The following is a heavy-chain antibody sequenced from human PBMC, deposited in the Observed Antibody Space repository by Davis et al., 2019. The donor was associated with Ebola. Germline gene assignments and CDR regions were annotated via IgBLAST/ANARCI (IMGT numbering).Heavy chain of an antibody. V-gene: IGHV3-30*02. D-gene: IGHD7-27*01. J-gene: IGHJ4*02. CDR1: GFTFSSYS. CDR3: ARDSNWGFDY. CDR2: IRYDGSDK. Sequence: PGGSLRLSCAASGFTFSSYSMQWVRQAPGKGLEWVAYIRYDGSDKFYADSVKGRFTISRDNFKKTLYLQMNSPRGDDTAMHFCARDSNWGFDYWGQGTLATVSS.